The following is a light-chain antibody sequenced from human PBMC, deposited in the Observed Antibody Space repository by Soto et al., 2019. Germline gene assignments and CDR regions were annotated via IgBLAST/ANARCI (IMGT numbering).Light chain of an antibody. CDR3: QQYGSSGT. Sequence: EIVMTQSPATLSVSPGESATLSCRASQSVDSTYLTWYKQKPGQAPRLLIYGASGRATGIPDRFSGSGSGTDFTLTIRRLEPEDFAVYDCQQYGSSGTVGQGTKVDIK. V-gene: IGKV3-20*01. CDR2: GAS. J-gene: IGKJ1*01. CDR1: QSVDSTY.